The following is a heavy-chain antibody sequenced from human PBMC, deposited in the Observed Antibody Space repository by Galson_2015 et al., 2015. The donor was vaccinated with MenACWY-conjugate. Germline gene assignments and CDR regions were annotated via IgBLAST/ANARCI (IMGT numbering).Heavy chain of an antibody. D-gene: IGHD5-18*01. CDR2: INRDGSST. V-gene: IGHV3-74*01. CDR1: GFTFSSYW. Sequence: SLRLSCAASGFTFSSYWMHWVRQAPGKGLVWVSRINRDGSSTSYADSVKGRFTISRDNAKNTLYLQMNSLRAEDTAVYYCALLGGYSYGFDYWGQGTLV. CDR3: ALLGGYSYGFDY. J-gene: IGHJ4*02.